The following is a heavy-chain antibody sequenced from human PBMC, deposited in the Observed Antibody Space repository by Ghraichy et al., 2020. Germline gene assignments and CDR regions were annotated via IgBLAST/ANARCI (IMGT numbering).Heavy chain of an antibody. V-gene: IGHV3-30-3*01. J-gene: IGHJ4*02. Sequence: GESLNISCAASGFTFRRYAMHWVRQAPGKGLEWVTVISYDGSNTKYADSVKGRFTISRDNSKNTLYLQMNSLRAEDTAVYYCARSSSGYYYRGAGDYWGQGTLVTVSS. CDR3: ARSSSGYYYRGAGDY. CDR2: ISYDGSNT. CDR1: GFTFRRYA. D-gene: IGHD3-22*01.